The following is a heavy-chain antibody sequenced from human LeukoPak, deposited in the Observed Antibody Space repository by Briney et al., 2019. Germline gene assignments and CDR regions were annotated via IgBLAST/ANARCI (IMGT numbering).Heavy chain of an antibody. Sequence: SETLSLTCTVSGGSISSSSYYWGWIRQPPGKGLEWIGIKYYSGSTYYNPSLKSRVTISVDTSKNQFSLKVRSVTAADTAVYYCARRGFSNCNSTSCYNFDYWGQGTLVTVSS. J-gene: IGHJ4*02. CDR1: GGSISSSSYY. D-gene: IGHD2-2*02. CDR2: KYYSGST. CDR3: ARRGFSNCNSTSCYNFDY. V-gene: IGHV4-39*01.